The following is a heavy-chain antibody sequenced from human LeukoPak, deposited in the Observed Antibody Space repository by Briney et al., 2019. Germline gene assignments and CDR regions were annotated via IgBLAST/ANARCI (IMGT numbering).Heavy chain of an antibody. J-gene: IGHJ4*02. Sequence: SETLSLTCAVYGGSFSGYYWSWIRQPPGKGLEWIGEINHSGSTNYNPSLKSRVTISVDTSKNQFSLKLSSVTAADTAVYYCAGGRWVRGRHGIQLWPHFEYWGQGTLVTVSS. D-gene: IGHD5-18*01. V-gene: IGHV4-34*01. CDR3: AGGRWVRGRHGIQLWPHFEY. CDR2: INHSGST. CDR1: GGSFSGYY.